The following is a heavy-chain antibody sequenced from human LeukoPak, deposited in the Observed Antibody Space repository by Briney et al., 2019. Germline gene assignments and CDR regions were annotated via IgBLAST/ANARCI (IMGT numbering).Heavy chain of an antibody. J-gene: IGHJ4*02. D-gene: IGHD2-15*01. CDR3: ASWPYCSGGSCYSSDY. V-gene: IGHV1-2*02. Sequence: ASVKVSCMASGYTFTGYYMHWVRQAPGQGPEWMGWINPNSGGTNYAQKFQGRVTMTRDTSISTAYMELSRLRSDDTAVYYCASWPYCSGGSCYSSDYWGQGTLVTVSS. CDR2: INPNSGGT. CDR1: GYTFTGYY.